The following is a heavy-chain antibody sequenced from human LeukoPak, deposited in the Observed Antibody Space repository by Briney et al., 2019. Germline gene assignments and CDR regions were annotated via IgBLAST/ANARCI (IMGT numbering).Heavy chain of an antibody. Sequence: GGSLRLSCAASGFTFSSYAMHWVRQAPGKGLEWVAVISYDGSNKYYADSVKGRFTISRDNAKNSLYVQMNSVRAEDTAVYYCARGKGQLWGQGTLVTVSS. V-gene: IGHV3-30-3*01. D-gene: IGHD1-1*01. CDR1: GFTFSSYA. J-gene: IGHJ4*02. CDR3: ARGKGQL. CDR2: ISYDGSNK.